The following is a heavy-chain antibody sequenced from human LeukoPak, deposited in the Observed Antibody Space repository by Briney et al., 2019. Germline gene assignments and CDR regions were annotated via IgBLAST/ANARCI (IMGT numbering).Heavy chain of an antibody. J-gene: IGHJ4*02. CDR1: GGSISSSNW. CDR2: NYHSGST. CDR3: ARTPGSYDYGDYEGYFDY. V-gene: IGHV4-4*02. D-gene: IGHD4-17*01. Sequence: SETLSLTCAVSGGSISSSNWWSWVRQPPGKGLEWIGDNYHSGSTNYNPSLKSRVTISVDKSKNQFSLKLSSVTAADTAVYYCARTPGSYDYGDYEGYFDYWGQGTLVTVSS.